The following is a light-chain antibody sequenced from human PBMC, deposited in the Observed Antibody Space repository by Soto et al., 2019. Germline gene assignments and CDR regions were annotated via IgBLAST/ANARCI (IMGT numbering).Light chain of an antibody. V-gene: IGKV3-20*01. CDR2: GTS. CDR1: QTISTNN. Sequence: EIVLTQSPGTLNVSPGERATLSCRASQTISTNNLAWYQQKPGQDTRLLIYGTSSRATGIPDRVSGSGSGTDFTLTISRLEPEDAAINCCQEYGSWTFGKETKVEIK. J-gene: IGKJ1*01. CDR3: QEYGSWT.